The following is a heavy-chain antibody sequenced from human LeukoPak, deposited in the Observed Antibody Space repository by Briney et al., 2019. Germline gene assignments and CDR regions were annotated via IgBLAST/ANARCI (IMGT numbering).Heavy chain of an antibody. V-gene: IGHV4-59*01. Sequence: SETLSLTCSVSGGSMSGDYWNWVRQTPGKPLEWLGYVFYRGTTNYNPSLKSRVTVSIDTSKNQFSLTLTSVITADTAIYYCARGRSARRWDLPHLDLWGRGTLVTVSS. D-gene: IGHD2-15*01. CDR2: VFYRGTT. CDR3: ARGRSARRWDLPHLDL. J-gene: IGHJ5*02. CDR1: GGSMSGDY.